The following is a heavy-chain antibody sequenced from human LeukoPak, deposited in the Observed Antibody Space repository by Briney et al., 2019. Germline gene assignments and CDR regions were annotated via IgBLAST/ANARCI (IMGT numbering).Heavy chain of an antibody. CDR2: IRYDGSNK. CDR3: AKDKAMYSSGWTYYFDY. Sequence: GGSPRLSCAASGFTFSSYSMNWVRQAPGKGLEWVAFIRYDGSNKYYADSVKGRFTISRDNSKNTLYLQMNSLRAEDTAVYYCAKDKAMYSSGWTYYFDYWGQGTLVTVSS. V-gene: IGHV3-30*02. J-gene: IGHJ4*02. CDR1: GFTFSSYS. D-gene: IGHD6-19*01.